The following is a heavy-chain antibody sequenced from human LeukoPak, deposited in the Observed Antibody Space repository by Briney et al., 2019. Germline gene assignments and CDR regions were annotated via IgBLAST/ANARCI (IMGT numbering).Heavy chain of an antibody. CDR2: IGGSGGTT. Sequence: GGSLRLSCAASGFTFSSYAMSWVRQAPGKGLEWVSVIGGSGGTTYYADSVKGRFTISRDNSKNTLYLQINSLRAEDTAVYYCAKSSSYYYYYGMDVWGQGTTVTVSS. J-gene: IGHJ6*02. V-gene: IGHV3-23*01. CDR1: GFTFSSYA. CDR3: AKSSSYYYYYGMDV.